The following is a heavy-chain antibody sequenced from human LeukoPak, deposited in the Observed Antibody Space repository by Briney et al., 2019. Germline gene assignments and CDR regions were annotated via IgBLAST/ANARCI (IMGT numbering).Heavy chain of an antibody. D-gene: IGHD3-3*01. CDR1: GHTLTELS. J-gene: IGHJ4*02. V-gene: IGHV1-24*01. CDR3: ATTISLFGTVSLLPFDY. CDR2: FDPEDRKN. Sequence: ASVKVSCKISGHTLTELSMHWVRQAPGKGLEWKGGFDPEDRKNIYAQKFQGRVTLTEDSSTDTAYLDLSSLRSEDTAVYYCATTISLFGTVSLLPFDYWGQGTLVTVSS.